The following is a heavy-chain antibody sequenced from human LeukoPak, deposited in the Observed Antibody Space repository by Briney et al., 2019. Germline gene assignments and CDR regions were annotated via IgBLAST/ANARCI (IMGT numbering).Heavy chain of an antibody. Sequence: GGSLRLSCAASGFTFNRYAMHWVRQAPGKGLEWVAVVSYLGNDKFYADSVKGRFTISKDNSNNTVYLEINSLRSEDTAVYYCARPLERRLIHYFDFWGPGTLVTVSS. D-gene: IGHD6-25*01. CDR1: GFTFNRYA. CDR2: VSYLGNDK. CDR3: ARPLERRLIHYFDF. J-gene: IGHJ4*02. V-gene: IGHV3-30-3*01.